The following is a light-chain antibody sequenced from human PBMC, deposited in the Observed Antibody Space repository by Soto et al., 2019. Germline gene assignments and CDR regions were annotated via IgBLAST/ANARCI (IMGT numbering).Light chain of an antibody. CDR1: SSDVGSYNL. J-gene: IGLJ1*01. CDR3: CSYAGSSTFAV. CDR2: EAS. V-gene: IGLV2-23*01. Sequence: QSALTQPASVSGSPGQSITISCTGTSSDVGSYNLVSWYQHHPGKAPKLMIYEASKRPSGVSNRFSGSKSGNTASLTISGLQAEDEADYYCCSYAGSSTFAVFGTGTKLTVL.